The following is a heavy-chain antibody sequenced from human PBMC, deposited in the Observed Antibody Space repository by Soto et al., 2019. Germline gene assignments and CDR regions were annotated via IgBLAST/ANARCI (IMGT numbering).Heavy chain of an antibody. V-gene: IGHV3-33*01. Sequence: LRLSCAASGFTLNSHVMHWVRQAPGKGLEGVAVMWYDGRNIYYGDSVQGRFTISRDNSKNTLYLQMNSLRADDAAVYYCARGGGTSYWSFDHWGQGTLGTVSS. CDR3: ARGGGTSYWSFDH. CDR1: GFTLNSHV. CDR2: MWYDGRNI. D-gene: IGHD2-8*02. J-gene: IGHJ4*02.